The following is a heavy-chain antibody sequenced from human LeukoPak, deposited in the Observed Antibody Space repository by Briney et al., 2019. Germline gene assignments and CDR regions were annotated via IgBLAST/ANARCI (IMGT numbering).Heavy chain of an antibody. V-gene: IGHV4-39*07. CDR1: GGSISSSSYY. Sequence: SETLSLTCTVSGGSISSSSYYWGWIRQPPGKGLEWIGEINHSGSTNYNPSLKSRVTISVDTSKNQFSLKLSSVTAADTAVYYCARGRGYYDILTGYSHWGQGTLVTVSS. CDR3: ARGRGYYDILTGYSH. CDR2: INHSGST. D-gene: IGHD3-9*01. J-gene: IGHJ4*02.